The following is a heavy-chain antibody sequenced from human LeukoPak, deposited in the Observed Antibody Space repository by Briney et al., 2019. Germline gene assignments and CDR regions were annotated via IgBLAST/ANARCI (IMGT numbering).Heavy chain of an antibody. D-gene: IGHD6-13*01. V-gene: IGHV3-30*04. J-gene: IGHJ6*03. CDR3: ARECPYSSSWTYYYYYYMDV. Sequence: GGSLRLSCAASGFTFSSYAMHWVRQPPGKGLEWVAAISYDGSNKYYADFVKGRFTISRDNSKNMLYLQMNSMRAEDTAGYYCARECPYSSSWTYYYYYYMDVWGKGTTVTVSS. CDR1: GFTFSSYA. CDR2: ISYDGSNK.